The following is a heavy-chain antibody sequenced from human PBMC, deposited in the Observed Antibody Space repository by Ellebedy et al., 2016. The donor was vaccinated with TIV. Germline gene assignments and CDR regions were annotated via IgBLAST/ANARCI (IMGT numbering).Heavy chain of an antibody. CDR1: GYTFTSYD. J-gene: IGHJ4*02. D-gene: IGHD2-15*01. CDR3: AREIVAISTYFDY. Sequence: ASVKVSXXASGYTFTSYDINWVRQATGQGLEWMGWMNPNSGNTGYAQKFQGRVTITADESTSTAYMELSSLRSEDTAVYYCAREIVAISTYFDYWGQGTLVTVSS. V-gene: IGHV1-8*01. CDR2: MNPNSGNT.